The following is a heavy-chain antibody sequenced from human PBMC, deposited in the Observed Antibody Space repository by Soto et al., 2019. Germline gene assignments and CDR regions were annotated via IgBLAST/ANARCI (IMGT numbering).Heavy chain of an antibody. CDR1: GFTFSSYS. D-gene: IGHD3-3*01. Sequence: GGSLRLSCAASGFTFSSYSMNWVRQAPGKGLEWVSYISSSSSTIYYADSVKGRFTISRDNAKNSLYLQMNSLRAEDTAVYYYSRERYCWSDRGAFDIWGQGTMVTVSS. CDR3: SRERYCWSDRGAFDI. J-gene: IGHJ3*02. CDR2: ISSSSSTI. V-gene: IGHV3-48*01.